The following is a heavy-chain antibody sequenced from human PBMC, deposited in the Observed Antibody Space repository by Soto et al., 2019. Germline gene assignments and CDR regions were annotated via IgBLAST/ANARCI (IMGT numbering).Heavy chain of an antibody. CDR3: VRGIPSQYSSTWLYWHFDL. D-gene: IGHD6-13*01. Sequence: VQLVESGGGVVQPGRSLRLSCEASGFVYSQYAMHWVRQAPGKGPEWVALIWNDGSQKYYVDSVKGRFTISIANSKNTLNLQMNSLRADDTAMYFCVRGIPSQYSSTWLYWHFDLWGPGTLVTVSS. CDR2: IWNDGSQK. CDR1: GFVYSQYA. V-gene: IGHV3-33*01. J-gene: IGHJ2*01.